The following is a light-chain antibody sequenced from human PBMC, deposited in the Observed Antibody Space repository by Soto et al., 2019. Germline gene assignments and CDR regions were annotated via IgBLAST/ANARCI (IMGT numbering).Light chain of an antibody. CDR1: QSVSSSY. Sequence: EIVLTQSPGTLSLSPGERATLSCRASQSVSSSYLAWYQRKPGQAPRHLIYGASSRATGIPDRFSGSGSGTDFTLTISRLEPEDFAVYYCQQYGSSPGTFGQGTKVEIK. V-gene: IGKV3-20*01. CDR2: GAS. CDR3: QQYGSSPGT. J-gene: IGKJ1*01.